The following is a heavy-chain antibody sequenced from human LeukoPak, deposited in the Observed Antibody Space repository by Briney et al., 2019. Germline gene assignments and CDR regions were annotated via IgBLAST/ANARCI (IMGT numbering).Heavy chain of an antibody. V-gene: IGHV6-1*01. CDR2: TYYTSKWYS. CDR1: GDSVSSSSAT. D-gene: IGHD1-26*01. J-gene: IGHJ3*02. Sequence: SQTLSLTCAISGDSVSSSSATWNWIRQSPSRGLEWLGRTYYTSKWYSDYAVSVKSRLTINPDTSKNQCSLQLNSVTPEDTAVYYCARVSSPWSPRDAFDIWGQGTMVTVSS. CDR3: ARVSSPWSPRDAFDI.